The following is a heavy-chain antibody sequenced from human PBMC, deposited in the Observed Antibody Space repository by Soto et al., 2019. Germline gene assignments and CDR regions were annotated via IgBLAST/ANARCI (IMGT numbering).Heavy chain of an antibody. J-gene: IGHJ3*02. CDR1: GGSISTYY. CDR3: ARERPRGFDSSGYYDDAFDI. D-gene: IGHD3-22*01. CDR2: VYYSGGT. V-gene: IGHV4-59*01. Sequence: PSETLSLTCTVSGGSISTYYWSWIRQPPGKGLEWIGYVYYSGGTNYNPSLKSRVTISVDTSKNQFSLKLSSATAADTAVYYCARERPRGFDSSGYYDDAFDIWGQGTMVTVSS.